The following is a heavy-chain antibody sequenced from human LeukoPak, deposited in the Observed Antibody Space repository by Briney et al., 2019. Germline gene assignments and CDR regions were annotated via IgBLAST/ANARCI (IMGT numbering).Heavy chain of an antibody. Sequence: GGSLRLSCAASGFTFSSYWMNWVRQAPGKGLEWVANMKQDGSVENYVDSVKGRFTISRDNAKNSLYLQMNSLRAEDTAVYYCARDPVGAPYYDYWGQGTLVTVSS. CDR3: ARDPVGAPYYDY. D-gene: IGHD1-26*01. J-gene: IGHJ4*02. V-gene: IGHV3-7*01. CDR1: GFTFSSYW. CDR2: MKQDGSVE.